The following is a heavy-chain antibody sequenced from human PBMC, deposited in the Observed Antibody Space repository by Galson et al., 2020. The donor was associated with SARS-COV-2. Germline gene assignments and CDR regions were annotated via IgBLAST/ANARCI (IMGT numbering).Heavy chain of an antibody. CDR3: VRDQEGRGSYLTHRQQ. D-gene: IGHD1-26*01. Sequence: PGGSLRLSCAASGFTFRSYEMNWVRLAPGKGLEWVSFISSSGDTVYYADAVKGRFTVSRDNAKNSLSLQMNSLRVEDTAVYYCVRDQEGRGSYLTHRQQWGQGTVVTVSS. J-gene: IGHJ1*01. CDR2: ISSSGDTV. V-gene: IGHV3-48*03. CDR1: GFTFRSYE.